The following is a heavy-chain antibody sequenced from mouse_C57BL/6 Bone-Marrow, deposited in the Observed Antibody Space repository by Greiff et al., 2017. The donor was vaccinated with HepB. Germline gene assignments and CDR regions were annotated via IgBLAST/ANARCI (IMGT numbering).Heavy chain of an antibody. Sequence: VQVVESGAELVRPGASVTLSCKASGYTFTDYEMHWVKQTPVHGLEWIGAIDPETGGTAYNQKFKGKAILTADKSSSTAYMELRSLTSEDSAVYYCTRDSYYYAMDYWGQGTSVTVSS. CDR1: GYTFTDYE. CDR3: TRDSYYYAMDY. J-gene: IGHJ4*01. CDR2: IDPETGGT. D-gene: IGHD2-12*01. V-gene: IGHV1-15*01.